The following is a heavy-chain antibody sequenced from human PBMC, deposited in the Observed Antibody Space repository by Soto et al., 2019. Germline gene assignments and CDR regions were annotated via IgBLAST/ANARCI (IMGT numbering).Heavy chain of an antibody. D-gene: IGHD2-15*01. J-gene: IGHJ6*02. CDR2: ISAYNGNT. CDR1: GYTFTSYG. V-gene: IGHV1-18*01. Sequence: QVQLVQSGAEVKKPGASVKVSCKASGYTFTSYGISWVRQAPGQGLEWMGWISAYNGNTNYAQKLQGRVTMTTDTSPDTAYMDLRCLRSNDTAVYYFARAPPFGNRCPSVWGQGTTVTVSS. CDR3: ARAPPFGNRCPSV.